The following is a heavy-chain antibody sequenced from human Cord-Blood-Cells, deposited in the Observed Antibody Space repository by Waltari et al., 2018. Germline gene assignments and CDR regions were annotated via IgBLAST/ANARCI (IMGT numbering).Heavy chain of an antibody. CDR1: GGTFSSYA. D-gene: IGHD3-9*01. Sequence: QVQLVQSGAEVKKPGSSVKVSCKASGGTFSSYAISWLRQAPGQGLEWMGGIITIFGTANYAQKFQGRVTITADESTSTAYMELSSLRSEDTAVYYCASYFEGLYYFDYWGQGTLVTVSS. V-gene: IGHV1-69*01. CDR2: IITIFGTA. J-gene: IGHJ4*02. CDR3: ASYFEGLYYFDY.